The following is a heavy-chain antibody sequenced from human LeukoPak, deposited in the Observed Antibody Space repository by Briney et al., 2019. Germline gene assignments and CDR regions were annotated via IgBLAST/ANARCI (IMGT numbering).Heavy chain of an antibody. D-gene: IGHD2-2*01. J-gene: IGHJ4*02. V-gene: IGHV3-11*01. CDR2: ISSSGSTI. Sequence: GGSLRLSCAASGFTFSDYYMSWIRQAPGKGLEWVSYISSSGSTIYYADSVNGRFTISRDNAKNSLYLQMNSLRAEDTAVYYCASAPISKTNYFDYWGQGTLVTVSS. CDR3: ASAPISKTNYFDY. CDR1: GFTFSDYY.